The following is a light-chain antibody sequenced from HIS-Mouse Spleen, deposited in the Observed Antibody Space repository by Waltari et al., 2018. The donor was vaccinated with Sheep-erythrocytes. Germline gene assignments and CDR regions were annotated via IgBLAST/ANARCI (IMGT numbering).Light chain of an antibody. CDR2: DAS. J-gene: IGKJ1*01. CDR3: QQFNNYPRT. V-gene: IGKV1D-13*01. Sequence: AIQLTQAPSSLSASVGDRVTLTCRASQGISSALAWYQQKPGKAPKLLIYDASSLESGVPSRFSGSGSGTDFTLTISSLQPEDFATYYCQQFNNYPRTFGQGTKVEIK. CDR1: QGISSA.